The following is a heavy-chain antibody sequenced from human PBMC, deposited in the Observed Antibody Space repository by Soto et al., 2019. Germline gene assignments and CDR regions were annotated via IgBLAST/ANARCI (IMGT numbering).Heavy chain of an antibody. D-gene: IGHD2-15*01. CDR2: IWYDGSNK. V-gene: IGHV3-33*01. CDR1: GFTFSSYG. Sequence: VGSLRLSCAASGFTFSSYGMHWVRQAPGKGLEWVAVIWYDGSNKYYADSVKGRFTISRDNSKNTLYLQMNSQRAEDTAVYYCARDPAGRYCSGGSCFPGAFDIWGQGTMVTVSS. CDR3: ARDPAGRYCSGGSCFPGAFDI. J-gene: IGHJ3*02.